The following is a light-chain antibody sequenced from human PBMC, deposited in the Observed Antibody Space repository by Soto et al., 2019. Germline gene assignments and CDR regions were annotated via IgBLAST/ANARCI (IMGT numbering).Light chain of an antibody. CDR2: TLS. CDR1: QSLLDSDDGNTY. Sequence: DIVMTQTPLSLPVTPGEPASISCRSSQSLLDSDDGNTYLDWYLQKPGQSPQLLIYTLSYRASXVXDXXSGSGSGTDFTLKISRVEAEDVGVYYCMQRIEFLYTFGQGTKLEIK. CDR3: MQRIEFLYT. J-gene: IGKJ2*01. V-gene: IGKV2-40*01.